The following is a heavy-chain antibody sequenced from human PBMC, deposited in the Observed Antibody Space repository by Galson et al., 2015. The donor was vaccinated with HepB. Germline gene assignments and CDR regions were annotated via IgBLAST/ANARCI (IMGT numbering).Heavy chain of an antibody. D-gene: IGHD3-22*01. CDR2: IKSKTDGGTT. Sequence: SLRLSCAASGFTFSNAWMSWVRQAPGKGLEWVGRIKSKTDGGTTDYAAPVKGRFTIPRDDSKNTLYLQMNSMKTKDTAVYYCTTAMIVVVNGYNYYGMDVWGQGTTVTVSS. CDR1: GFTFSNAW. J-gene: IGHJ6*02. CDR3: TTAMIVVVNGYNYYGMDV. V-gene: IGHV3-15*01.